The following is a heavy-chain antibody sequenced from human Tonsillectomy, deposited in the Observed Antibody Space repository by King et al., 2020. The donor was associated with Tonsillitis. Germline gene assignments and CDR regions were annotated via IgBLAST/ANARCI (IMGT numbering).Heavy chain of an antibody. Sequence: VQLVESGGGVVQPGGSLSPSCAASGFTFEDYAMHWVRQAPGKVLEWVSLISGDGDSTYYADFVKGRFTFSKDNSKDSLYLQMNSLRTEDTALYYCAKDICSGGSCYIGLDYWGQGTLVTVSS. CDR1: GFTFEDYA. J-gene: IGHJ4*02. CDR2: ISGDGDST. CDR3: AKDICSGGSCYIGLDY. D-gene: IGHD2-15*01. V-gene: IGHV3-43*02.